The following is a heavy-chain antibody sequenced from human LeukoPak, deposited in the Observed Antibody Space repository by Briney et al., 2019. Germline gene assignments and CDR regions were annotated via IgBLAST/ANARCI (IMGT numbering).Heavy chain of an antibody. D-gene: IGHD1-7*01. CDR3: ARSPELPDAFDI. J-gene: IGHJ3*02. CDR1: GGSISSYY. V-gene: IGHV4-59*01. Sequence: SETLSLTCTVSGGSISSYYWSWIRQPPGKGLEWIGYIYYSGGTNYSPSLKSRVTISVDTSKNQFSLKLSSVTAADTAGYYCARSPELPDAFDIWGQGTMVTVSS. CDR2: IYYSGGT.